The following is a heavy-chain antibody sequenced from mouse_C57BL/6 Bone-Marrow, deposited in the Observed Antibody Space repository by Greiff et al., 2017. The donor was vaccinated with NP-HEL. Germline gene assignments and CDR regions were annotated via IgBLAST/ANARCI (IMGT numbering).Heavy chain of an antibody. D-gene: IGHD3-2*02. CDR1: GYTFTSYW. Sequence: QVQLQQPGAELVKPGASVKLSCKASGYTFTSYWMHWVKQRPGQGLEWIGMIHPNSGSTNYNEKFKSKAILTVDKSSSTAYMQLSSLTSEDSAVYYCARNSSGYVGAMDYWGQGTSVTVSS. CDR2: IHPNSGST. V-gene: IGHV1-64*01. J-gene: IGHJ4*01. CDR3: ARNSSGYVGAMDY.